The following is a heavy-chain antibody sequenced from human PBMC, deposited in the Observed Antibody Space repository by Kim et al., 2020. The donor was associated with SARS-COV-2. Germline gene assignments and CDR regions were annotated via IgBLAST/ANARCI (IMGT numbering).Heavy chain of an antibody. CDR1: GFTFSSYA. CDR3: VKGGKDIVVVPAAFYYYYGMDV. V-gene: IGHV3-64D*09. CDR2: ISSNGGST. Sequence: GGSLRLSCSASGFTFSSYAMHWVRQAPGKGLEYVSAISSNGGSTYYADSVKGRFTISRDNSKNTLYLQMSSLRAEDTAVYYCVKGGKDIVVVPAAFYYYYGMDVWGQGATVTVSS. J-gene: IGHJ6*02. D-gene: IGHD2-2*01.